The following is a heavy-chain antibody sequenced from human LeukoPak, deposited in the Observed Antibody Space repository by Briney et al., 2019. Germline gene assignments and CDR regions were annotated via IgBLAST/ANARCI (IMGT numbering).Heavy chain of an antibody. D-gene: IGHD1-26*01. J-gene: IGHJ4*02. CDR1: GFTFSSYA. CDR3: AKGRESGIYEAFDC. CDR2: IRGSGGST. Sequence: PGGSLRLSCAASGFTFSSYAMSWVRQAPGKGLEWVSAIRGSGGSTYYADSVKGRFTISRDNSKNTLYLQMNSLRAEDTAVYYCAKGRESGIYEAFDCWGQGTLVTVSS. V-gene: IGHV3-23*01.